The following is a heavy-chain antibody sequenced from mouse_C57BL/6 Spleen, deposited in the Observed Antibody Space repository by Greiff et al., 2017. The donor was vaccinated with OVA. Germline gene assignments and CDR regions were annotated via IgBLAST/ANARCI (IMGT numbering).Heavy chain of an antibody. D-gene: IGHD4-1*01. V-gene: IGHV1-72*01. CDR1: GYTFTSYW. CDR3: ARENYWDWFDY. Sequence: VQLQQPGAELVKPGASVKLSCKASGYTFTSYWMHWVKQRPGRGLEWIGRIGPNSGGTKYNEKFKSKATLTVDKPSSTAYMQLSSLTSEDSAVYYCARENYWDWFDYWGQGTTLTVSS. CDR2: IGPNSGGT. J-gene: IGHJ2*01.